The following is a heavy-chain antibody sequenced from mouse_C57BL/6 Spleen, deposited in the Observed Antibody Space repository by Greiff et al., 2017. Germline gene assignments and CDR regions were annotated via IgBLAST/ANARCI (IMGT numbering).Heavy chain of an antibody. V-gene: IGHV1-18*01. D-gene: IGHD1-1*01. Sequence: EVQLQQSGPELVKPGASVKIPCKASGYTFTDYNMDWVKQSHGKSLEWIGDINPNNGGTIYNQKFKGKATLTVDKSSSTAYMELLSLTSEDTAGYYCARWIDYYGSSPYFDCWGQGTTLTVSS. CDR3: ARWIDYYGSSPYFDC. J-gene: IGHJ2*01. CDR2: INPNNGGT. CDR1: GYTFTDYN.